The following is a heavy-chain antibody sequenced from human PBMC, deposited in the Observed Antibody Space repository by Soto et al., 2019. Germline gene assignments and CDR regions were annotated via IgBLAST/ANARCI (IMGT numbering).Heavy chain of an antibody. Sequence: QVQLVQSGAEVKKPGALVKVSCKASGYTFTSYDINWVRQATGQGLEWMGWMNPNSGNKGYAQKFKGRVTMTRNTSISTAYMELSSLRSEDTAVYYCARDLWFGEFRFDPWGQGTLVTVSS. CDR1: GYTFTSYD. CDR3: ARDLWFGEFRFDP. V-gene: IGHV1-8*01. CDR2: MNPNSGNK. D-gene: IGHD3-10*01. J-gene: IGHJ5*02.